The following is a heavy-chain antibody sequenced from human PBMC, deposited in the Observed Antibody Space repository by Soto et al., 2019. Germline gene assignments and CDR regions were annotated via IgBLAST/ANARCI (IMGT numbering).Heavy chain of an antibody. D-gene: IGHD2-2*02. CDR3: ARLYDPYWYFDL. CDR2: ISAYSGNT. J-gene: IGHJ2*01. Sequence: ASVKVSCKASGYTFTSYGISWVRQAPGQGLEWMGWISAYSGNTNYAQKLQGRVTMTTDTSTSTAYMELRSLRSDDTAVYYCARLYDPYWYFDLWGRGTLVTVSS. V-gene: IGHV1-18*01. CDR1: GYTFTSYG.